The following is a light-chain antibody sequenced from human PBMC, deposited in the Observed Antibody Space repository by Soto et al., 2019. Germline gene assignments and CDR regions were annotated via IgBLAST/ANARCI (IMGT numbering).Light chain of an antibody. Sequence: DIVVTQSPATLSASPGERVTLSCRASQFVSSRLAWYQRRPGQVPRLLIYDTSTRAPGISARFSGSGSGTEFTLTISSLQSEDFAVYFCHQRSNWPLTFGGGTKLEIK. J-gene: IGKJ4*01. CDR1: QFVSSR. V-gene: IGKV3-15*01. CDR3: HQRSNWPLT. CDR2: DTS.